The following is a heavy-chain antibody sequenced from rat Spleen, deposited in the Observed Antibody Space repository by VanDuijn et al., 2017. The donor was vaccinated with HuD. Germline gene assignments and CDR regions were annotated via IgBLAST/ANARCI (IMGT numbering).Heavy chain of an antibody. CDR3: TRDKHYFDY. J-gene: IGHJ2*01. CDR2: ISTSGGST. CDR1: GFTFSSFP. V-gene: IGHV5-46*01. Sequence: EVQLVESGGGLVQPGRSMKLSCAASGFTFSSFPMAWVRQAPTKGLEWVATISTSGGSTYYRDSVKGRFTISRDNAKSTLYLQMNSLRSEDTATYYCTRDKHYFDYWGQGVMVTVSS.